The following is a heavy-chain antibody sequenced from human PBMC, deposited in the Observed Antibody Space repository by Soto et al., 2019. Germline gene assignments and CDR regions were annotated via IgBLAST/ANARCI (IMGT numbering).Heavy chain of an antibody. D-gene: IGHD2-21*02. CDR2: IYWDDDK. J-gene: IGHJ6*02. CDR3: IHSRCGGDCLRSYSSHYYYGLDV. CDR1: GFSLNTGGLG. V-gene: IGHV2-5*02. Sequence: QITLKESGPTLVKPTQTLTLTCSVSGFSLNTGGLGVGWIRQPPGKALEWLALIYWDDDKRYSPSLRNRLSNSKDTSNYPVVFTMTNMDPVDTATYYCIHSRCGGDCLRSYSSHYYYGLDVWGQGTTVTVSS.